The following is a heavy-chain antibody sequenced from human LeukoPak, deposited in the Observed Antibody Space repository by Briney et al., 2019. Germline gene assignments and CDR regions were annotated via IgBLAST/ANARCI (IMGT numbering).Heavy chain of an antibody. CDR3: ARDPTPEGFDY. CDR1: GFTFSSYS. J-gene: IGHJ4*02. CDR2: ISGSSSYI. V-gene: IGHV3-21*03. Sequence: GGSLRLSCAASGFTFSSYSMNWVRQAPGKGLEWVSSISGSSSYIYYSDSVKGRFTISRDNAKNSLYLQMNSLRAEDAAVYYCARDPTPEGFDYWGQGTLVTVSS.